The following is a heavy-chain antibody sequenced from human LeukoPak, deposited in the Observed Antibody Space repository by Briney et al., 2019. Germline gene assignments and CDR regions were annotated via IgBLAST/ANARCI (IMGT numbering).Heavy chain of an antibody. CDR1: GFTLSTNA. CDR2: ISGSGAST. CDR3: AKDVGKWESLHFFDY. Sequence: QTGGSLRLSCLTSGFTLSTNAMSWVPQAPGKGLEWISGISGSGASTYYADSVKGRFTNSRDDSRNTLYLQMNSLRGDDTAVYYCAKDVGKWESLHFFDYWGQGTLVTVSS. D-gene: IGHD1-26*01. J-gene: IGHJ4*02. V-gene: IGHV3-23*01.